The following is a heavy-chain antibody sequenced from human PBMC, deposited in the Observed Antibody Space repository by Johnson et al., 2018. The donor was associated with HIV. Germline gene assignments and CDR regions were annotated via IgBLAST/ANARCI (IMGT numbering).Heavy chain of an antibody. J-gene: IGHJ3*02. Sequence: VQLVESGGGLVQPGRSLRLSCAASGFTFDDYAMHWVRQAPGKGLEWVSGISWNSGSIGYADAVKGRFTISRDNAKNSLCMQMNRRRAEDTALYYCAKVYYDSSGYGAFDIWGQGTMVTVSS. CDR3: AKVYYDSSGYGAFDI. CDR2: ISWNSGSI. D-gene: IGHD3-22*01. CDR1: GFTFDDYA. V-gene: IGHV3-9*01.